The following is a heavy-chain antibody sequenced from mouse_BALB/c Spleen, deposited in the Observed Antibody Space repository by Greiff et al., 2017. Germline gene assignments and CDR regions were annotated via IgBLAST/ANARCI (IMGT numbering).Heavy chain of an antibody. CDR2: TSSGGSYT. D-gene: IGHD2-1*01. CDR1: GFTFSSYA. J-gene: IGHJ4*01. Sequence: DVQLVESGGGLVKPGGSLKLSCAASGFTFSSYAMSWVRQSPEKRLEWVAETSSGGSYTYYPDTVTGRFTISRDNAKNTLYLEMSSLRSEDTAMYYCARYGNSWAMDYWGQGTSVTVSS. V-gene: IGHV5-9-4*01. CDR3: ARYGNSWAMDY.